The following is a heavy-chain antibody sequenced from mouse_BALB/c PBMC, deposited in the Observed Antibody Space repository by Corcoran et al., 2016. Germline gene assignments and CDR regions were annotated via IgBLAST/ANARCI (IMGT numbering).Heavy chain of an antibody. CDR1: GYSFTGYY. Sequence: LVKTGASVKISCKASGYSFTGYYMHWVKQSHGKSLEWIGYISCYNGATSYNQKFKGKATFTVDTSSSTAYMQFNSLTSEDSAVYYCARFYGAYYYAMDYWGQGTSVTVSS. V-gene: IGHV1S34*01. CDR2: ISCYNGAT. J-gene: IGHJ4*01. D-gene: IGHD1-1*02. CDR3: ARFYGAYYYAMDY.